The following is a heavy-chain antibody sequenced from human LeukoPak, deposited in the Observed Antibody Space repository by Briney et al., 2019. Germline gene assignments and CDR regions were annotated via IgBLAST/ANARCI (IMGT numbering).Heavy chain of an antibody. V-gene: IGHV3-21*01. CDR3: ASARDGYNHGLHY. D-gene: IGHD5-24*01. CDR2: ISTSSSYI. Sequence: PRGSLRLSCAASGFTFSTYSMNWVRQAPGKGLEWVSSISTSSSYIYYADSVKGRFTISRDNAKNSLYLQLNSLRAEDTAVYYCASARDGYNHGLHYWGQGTLVTVSS. CDR1: GFTFSTYS. J-gene: IGHJ4*02.